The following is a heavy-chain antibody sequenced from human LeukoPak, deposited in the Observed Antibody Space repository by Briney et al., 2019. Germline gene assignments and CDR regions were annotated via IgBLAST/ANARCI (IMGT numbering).Heavy chain of an antibody. CDR2: ISSSSTTI. V-gene: IGHV3-48*01. CDR3: ARYYMPTL. D-gene: IGHD3-10*01. CDR1: GFTFSSYG. J-gene: IGHJ4*02. Sequence: PGGSLRLSCAASGFTFSSYGMSWVRQAPGKGLEWISYISSSSTTIYYADSVKGRFTISRDNARNSLFLQMNSLRAEDTAVYYCARYYMPTLWGQGTLVAVSS.